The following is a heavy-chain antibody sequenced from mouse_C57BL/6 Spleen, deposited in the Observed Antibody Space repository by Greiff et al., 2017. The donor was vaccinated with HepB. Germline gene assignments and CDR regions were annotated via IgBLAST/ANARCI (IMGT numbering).Heavy chain of an antibody. CDR3: ARSEIGTHYFDY. CDR1: GYTFTSYG. D-gene: IGHD3-1*01. J-gene: IGHJ2*01. CDR2: IYPRSGNT. V-gene: IGHV1-81*01. Sequence: QVQLKQSGAELARPGASVKLSCKASGYTFTSYGISWVKQRTGQGLEWIGEIYPRSGNTYYNEKFKGKATLTADKSSSTAYMELRSLTSEDSAVYFCARSEIGTHYFDYWGQGTTLTVSS.